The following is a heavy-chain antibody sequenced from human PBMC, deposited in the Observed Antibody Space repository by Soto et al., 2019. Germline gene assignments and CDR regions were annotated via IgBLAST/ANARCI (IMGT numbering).Heavy chain of an antibody. CDR1: GYGFTTYG. D-gene: IGHD1-1*01. CDR2: ISAHNGNT. J-gene: IGHJ4*02. V-gene: IGHV1-18*01. CDR3: ARGRYGDY. Sequence: QVHLVQSGAEVKKPGASVKVSCKGSGYGFTTYGITWVRQAPGQGLEWMAWISAHNGNTNYAQKLQGTDTVTRDTSTSTAYMELRSLRSDDTAVYYCARGRYGDYWGQGALVTVSS.